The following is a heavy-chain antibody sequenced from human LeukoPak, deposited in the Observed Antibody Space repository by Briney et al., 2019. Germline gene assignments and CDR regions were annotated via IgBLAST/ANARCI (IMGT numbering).Heavy chain of an antibody. V-gene: IGHV4-34*01. J-gene: IGHJ6*03. Sequence: PSETLSLTCAVYIDSFSNYHWNWIRQTPAKGMEWIGEVNESGGTNISPSLRSRVILSVDTSKDQFSLKLSSVTAADTAVYYCARDHEKGSSWPHYYYYYMDVWGKGTTVTVSS. CDR2: VNESGGT. D-gene: IGHD6-13*01. CDR1: IDSFSNYH. CDR3: ARDHEKGSSWPHYYYYYMDV.